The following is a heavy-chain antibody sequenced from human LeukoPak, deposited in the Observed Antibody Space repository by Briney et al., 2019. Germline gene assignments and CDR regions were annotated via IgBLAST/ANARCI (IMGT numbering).Heavy chain of an antibody. D-gene: IGHD6-13*01. V-gene: IGHV3-7*01. CDR3: AREISSWYRTEGRFDP. CDR1: GFTLSSYW. J-gene: IGHJ5*02. CDR2: IKQDGSEK. Sequence: GGSLRLSCAASGFTLSSYWMTWVRQAPGKGLEWVANIKQDGSEKYYVDSMKGRFTISRDNGRNSVCLKMNSLRAEDTAVYYCAREISSWYRTEGRFDPWGQGTLVTVSS.